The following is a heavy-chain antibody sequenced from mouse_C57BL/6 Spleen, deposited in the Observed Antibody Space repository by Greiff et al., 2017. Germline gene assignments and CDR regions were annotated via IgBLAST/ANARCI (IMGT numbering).Heavy chain of an antibody. D-gene: IGHD1-1*01. CDR3: ARRDYGSSAYFDY. J-gene: IGHJ2*01. V-gene: IGHV1-80*01. CDR1: GYAFSSYW. Sequence: QVQLQQSGAELVKPGASVKISCKASGYAFSSYWMNWLKQRPGKGLEWIGQIYPGDGDTNYNGKFKGKATLTADKSSSTAYMQLSSLTSEDSAVYFCARRDYGSSAYFDYWGQGTTLTVSS. CDR2: IYPGDGDT.